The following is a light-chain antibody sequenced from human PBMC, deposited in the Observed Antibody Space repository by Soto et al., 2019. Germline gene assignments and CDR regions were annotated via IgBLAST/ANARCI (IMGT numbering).Light chain of an antibody. CDR2: GAS. V-gene: IGKV3-15*01. J-gene: IGKJ1*01. CDR1: QSVRSN. Sequence: EIVMTQSPATLSVSPGERATLSCRASQSVRSNLAWYQQKPGQAPRLLIYGASTRATGISARFSGSGSGTEFTLTISSLQSEDFAVYYCQQYGSSPPWTFGQGTKVDIK. CDR3: QQYGSSPPWT.